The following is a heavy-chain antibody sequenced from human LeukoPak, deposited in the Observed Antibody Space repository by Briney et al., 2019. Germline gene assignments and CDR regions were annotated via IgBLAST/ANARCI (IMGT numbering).Heavy chain of an antibody. J-gene: IGHJ4*02. Sequence: SSETLSLTCTVSGGSVSSGGYYWSWIRQPPGKGLEWIAYIYYSGSTNYSPSLKSRVTLSVDTSKNQFSLKLSFVTAADTAVYYCARLVVTATYHFDYWGQGTLVTVSS. D-gene: IGHD2-21*02. V-gene: IGHV4-61*08. CDR2: IYYSGST. CDR1: GGSVSSGGYY. CDR3: ARLVVTATYHFDY.